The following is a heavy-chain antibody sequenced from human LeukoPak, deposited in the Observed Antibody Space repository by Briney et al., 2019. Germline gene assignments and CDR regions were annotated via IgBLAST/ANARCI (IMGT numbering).Heavy chain of an antibody. Sequence: GGSLRLSCAASGFTFSSHWMSWVRQAPGKGLEWVANINQDGSEKYYVDSVKGRFIISRDNAKNSLHLQMNSLRAEDTAVYYCARDHTAAGIIFDYWGRGALVTVSS. V-gene: IGHV3-7*01. D-gene: IGHD5-18*01. CDR2: INQDGSEK. CDR1: GFTFSSHW. J-gene: IGHJ4*02. CDR3: ARDHTAAGIIFDY.